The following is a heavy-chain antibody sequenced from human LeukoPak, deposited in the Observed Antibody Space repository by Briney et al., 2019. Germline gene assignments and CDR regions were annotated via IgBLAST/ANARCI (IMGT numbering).Heavy chain of an antibody. Sequence: SETLSLTCAVYGGSFSGYYWSWIRQPPGKGLEWIGEINHSGSTNYNPSLKSQVTISVDTSKNQFSLKLSSVTAADTAVYYCARGGGVDTAMDYWGQGTLVTVSS. D-gene: IGHD5-18*01. CDR1: GGSFSGYY. CDR3: ARGGGVDTAMDY. V-gene: IGHV4-34*01. CDR2: INHSGST. J-gene: IGHJ4*02.